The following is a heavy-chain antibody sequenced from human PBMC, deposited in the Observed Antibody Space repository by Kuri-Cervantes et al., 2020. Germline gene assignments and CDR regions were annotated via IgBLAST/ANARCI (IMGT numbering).Heavy chain of an antibody. CDR2: IWYDGSNK. CDR3: AKERGLVYGSGSLLRFDP. J-gene: IGHJ5*02. CDR1: GFTFSSYG. V-gene: IGHV3-33*06. D-gene: IGHD3-10*01. Sequence: GESLKISCAASGFTFSSYGMHWVRQAPGKGLEWVAVIWYDGSNKYYADSVKGRFTISRDNSKNTLYLQMNSLRAEDTAVYYCAKERGLVYGSGSLLRFDPWGQGTLVTVSS.